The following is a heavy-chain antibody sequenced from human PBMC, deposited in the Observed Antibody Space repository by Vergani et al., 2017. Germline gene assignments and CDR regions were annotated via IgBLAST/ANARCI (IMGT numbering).Heavy chain of an antibody. CDR1: GYTFTAYY. V-gene: IGHV1-46*01. CDR3: ALAESSTSCINSVCITPETGSWFDP. Sequence: QVQLVQSGAEVGKPGASVKISCKASGYTFTAYYIHWVRQAPEQGLEWVGVISPDGFSTFYAQKFQGRVTITRDRSMSTAYMELSSLRSEDTAMYYCALAESSTSCINSVCITPETGSWFDPWGQGTLVTVSS. CDR2: ISPDGFST. J-gene: IGHJ5*02. D-gene: IGHD2-2*01.